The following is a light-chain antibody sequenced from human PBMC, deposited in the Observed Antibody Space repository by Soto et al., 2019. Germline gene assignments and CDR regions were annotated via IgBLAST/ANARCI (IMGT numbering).Light chain of an antibody. CDR2: AVS. CDR1: QSITSNY. Sequence: EIVLTQSPGTLSLSPGERATLSCRASQSITSNYLAWYQQTPGQAPRLLVYAVSGRPNGLPDRFSGSGSGTDFPLTISRLEPDDFALYYCQQYGRSPYTFGQGTQLEIK. CDR3: QQYGRSPYT. J-gene: IGKJ2*01. V-gene: IGKV3-20*01.